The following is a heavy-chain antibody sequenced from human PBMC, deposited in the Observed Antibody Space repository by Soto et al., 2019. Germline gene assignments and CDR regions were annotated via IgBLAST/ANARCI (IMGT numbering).Heavy chain of an antibody. Sequence: SETLSLTCTVSGGSISSGGYYWSWIRQHPGKGLEWIGYIYYSGSTYYNPSLKSRVTISVDTSKNQFSLKLSSVTAADTAVYYCARADPLFGGVIGFDYWGQGALVTVSS. J-gene: IGHJ4*02. CDR1: GGSISSGGYY. CDR3: ARADPLFGGVIGFDY. V-gene: IGHV4-31*03. D-gene: IGHD3-16*02. CDR2: IYYSGST.